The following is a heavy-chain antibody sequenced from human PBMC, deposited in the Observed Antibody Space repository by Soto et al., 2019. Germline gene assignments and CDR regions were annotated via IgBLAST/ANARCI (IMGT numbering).Heavy chain of an antibody. CDR1: GYSFSNYW. D-gene: IGHD2-15*01. Sequence: GESLKISCKGSGYSFSNYWIGWVRQMPGKGLEWMGFIYPADSDTRYSPSFQGQVTISADKSISTAYLQWSSLKASDTAMYYCATGGDCSGGSCYHTYYYYGMDVWGQGTTVTVSS. CDR3: ATGGDCSGGSCYHTYYYYGMDV. J-gene: IGHJ6*02. V-gene: IGHV5-51*01. CDR2: IYPADSDT.